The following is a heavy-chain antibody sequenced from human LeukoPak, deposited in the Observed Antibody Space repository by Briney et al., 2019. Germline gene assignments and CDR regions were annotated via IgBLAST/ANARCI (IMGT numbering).Heavy chain of an antibody. Sequence: GGSLRLSCAASGFTFSSYSMNWVRQAPGKGLEWVSSISSSSSYIYYADSVKGRFTISRDNSKNTLYLQMNSLRAEDTAVYYCAKDAAITEFDIWGQGTMVTVSS. J-gene: IGHJ3*02. CDR1: GFTFSSYS. V-gene: IGHV3-21*01. CDR2: ISSSSSYI. D-gene: IGHD5-12*01. CDR3: AKDAAITEFDI.